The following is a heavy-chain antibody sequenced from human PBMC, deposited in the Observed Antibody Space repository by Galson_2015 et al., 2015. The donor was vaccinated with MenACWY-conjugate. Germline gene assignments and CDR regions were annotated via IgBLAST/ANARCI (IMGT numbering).Heavy chain of an antibody. CDR3: AKDAQWSFDI. CDR1: GFTFSRNG. CDR2: IRDIGNDK. J-gene: IGHJ3*02. Sequence: SLRLSCAASGFTFSRNGMHWVRQSPGKGLEWVAWIRDIGNDKSYADSVTGRLTISRDNSRSTVSLQMNNLRAEDTAEYYCAKDAQWSFDIWGQGTMVTVSS. D-gene: IGHD6-19*01. V-gene: IGHV3-30*02.